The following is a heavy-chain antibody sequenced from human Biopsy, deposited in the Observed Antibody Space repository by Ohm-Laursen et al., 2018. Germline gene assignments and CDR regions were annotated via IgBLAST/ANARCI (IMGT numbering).Heavy chain of an antibody. Sequence: GTLSLTCTVSSGSISSYYWSWIRQPPGKGLEWIGYISYSGNTSYNPSLKSRVTMSVDTSKNQFSLKVYSVTAAGTAIYYCATTTMDTSGWYGNYFDYWGQGIRVSVSS. CDR1: SGSISSYY. CDR2: ISYSGNT. D-gene: IGHD6-19*01. J-gene: IGHJ4*02. V-gene: IGHV4-59*08. CDR3: ATTTMDTSGWYGNYFDY.